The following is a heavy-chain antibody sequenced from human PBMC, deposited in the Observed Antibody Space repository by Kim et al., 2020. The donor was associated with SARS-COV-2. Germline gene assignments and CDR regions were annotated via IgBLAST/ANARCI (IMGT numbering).Heavy chain of an antibody. CDR1: GYTFTSYA. V-gene: IGHV1-3*01. D-gene: IGHD6-19*01. Sequence: ASVKVSCKASGYTFTSYAMHWVRQAPGQRLEWMGWINAGNGNTKYSQKFQGRVTITRDTSASTAYMELSSLRSEDTAVYYCARDRRTLGSSGSGSEFDPWGQGTLVTVSS. J-gene: IGHJ5*02. CDR3: ARDRRTLGSSGSGSEFDP. CDR2: INAGNGNT.